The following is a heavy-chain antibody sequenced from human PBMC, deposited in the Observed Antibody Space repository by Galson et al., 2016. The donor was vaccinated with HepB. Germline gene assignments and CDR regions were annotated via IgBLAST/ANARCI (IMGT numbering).Heavy chain of an antibody. CDR3: ARTPYGGHSILYWYFDL. D-gene: IGHD4-23*01. J-gene: IGHJ2*01. CDR2: ISGSGGST. Sequence: SLRLSCAASGFTFINYAMTWVRQAPGKGLEWVSSISGSGGSTYYADSVKGRFTISRDNSKNTLYLQMNSLRAEDRAVHYCARTPYGGHSILYWYFDLWGRGSLVTVSS. CDR1: GFTFINYA. V-gene: IGHV3-23*01.